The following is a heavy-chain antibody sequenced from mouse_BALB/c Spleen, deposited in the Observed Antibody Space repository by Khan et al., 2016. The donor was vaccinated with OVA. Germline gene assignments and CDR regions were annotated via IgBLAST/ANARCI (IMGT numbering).Heavy chain of an antibody. V-gene: IGHV2-6-2*01. CDR2: IWSVGRT. CDR1: GFSLPSYA. CDR3: AIHQVPLSMDS. J-gene: IGHJ4*01. Sequence: QVQLKQSGPDLVAPSQSLSITCTVSGFSLPSYAIHWVPQPPGKGLEWLVVIWSVGRTTYNSALKSRLSISKDNSKSQVFLKINSLQTDDTAMYYCAIHQVPLSMDSWGQGTSVTVSS.